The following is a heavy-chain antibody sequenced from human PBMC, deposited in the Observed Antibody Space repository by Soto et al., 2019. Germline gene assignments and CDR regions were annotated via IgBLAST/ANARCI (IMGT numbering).Heavy chain of an antibody. CDR3: ASEGGDSGWYL. CDR2: INAGNGNT. CDR1: GYTFTSYA. V-gene: IGHV1-3*01. D-gene: IGHD6-19*01. J-gene: IGHJ3*01. Sequence: GASVKVSCKASGYTFTSYAMHWVRQAPGQRLEWMGWINAGNGNTKYSQKFQGRVTITRDTSTSTAYMELRSLRSDDTAVYYCASEGGDSGWYLWGQGTMVTVSS.